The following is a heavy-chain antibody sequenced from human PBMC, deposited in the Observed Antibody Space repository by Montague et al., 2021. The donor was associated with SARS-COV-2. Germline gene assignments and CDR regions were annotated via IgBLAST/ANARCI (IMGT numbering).Heavy chain of an antibody. D-gene: IGHD3-10*01. CDR1: GGSFSGYY. V-gene: IGHV4-34*01. J-gene: IGHJ4*02. Sequence: SETLSLTCAVYGGSFSGYYWSWIRQPPEKGLEWIGEINQSGRTNNNPSLKSRVIISVDTSKNQFSLKLSSVTAADTAVHYCARRGSPVWGVTVSAELDYWGQGILVIVSS. CDR2: INQSGRT. CDR3: ARRGSPVWGVTVSAELDY.